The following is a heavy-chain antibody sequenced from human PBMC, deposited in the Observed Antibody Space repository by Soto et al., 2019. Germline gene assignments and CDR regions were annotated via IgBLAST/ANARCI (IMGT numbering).Heavy chain of an antibody. Sequence: SETLSLTCTVSGGSISSNDYSWAWIRQPPGKGLEWIGSTSSGGCSYHNPSLKSRVTISIDTSKSHLSLKLTSVTATDTAVYYCGRHRRETGTYAQPLDYWGQGSRVTVSS. J-gene: IGHJ4*02. D-gene: IGHD1-1*01. CDR1: GGSISSNDYS. CDR2: TSSGGCS. CDR3: GRHRRETGTYAQPLDY. V-gene: IGHV4-39*01.